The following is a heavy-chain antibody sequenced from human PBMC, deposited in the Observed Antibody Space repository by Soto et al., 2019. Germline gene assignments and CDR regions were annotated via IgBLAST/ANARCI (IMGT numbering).Heavy chain of an antibody. V-gene: IGHV3-74*01. CDR1: GFTFSNYW. CDR2: IDSDGSTT. Sequence: GGSLRLSCAASGFTFSNYWMHWVRQAPGRGLVWVSHIDSDGSTTTYADSVEGRFTISRDNAKNSLYLQMNSLRVEDTAVYFCARGDYYDTSGPFSDAFDIWGQGTMVTVSS. D-gene: IGHD3-22*01. J-gene: IGHJ3*02. CDR3: ARGDYYDTSGPFSDAFDI.